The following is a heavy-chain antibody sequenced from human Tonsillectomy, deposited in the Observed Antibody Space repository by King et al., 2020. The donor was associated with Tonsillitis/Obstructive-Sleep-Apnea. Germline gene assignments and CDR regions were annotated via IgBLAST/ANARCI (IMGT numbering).Heavy chain of an antibody. J-gene: IGHJ5*02. CDR1: GFTFSDDT. V-gene: IGHV3-21*01. D-gene: IGHD1-26*01. Sequence: VQLVESGGGLVKPGGSLRLSCAASGFTFSDDTMNWVRQSPGKGLEWVSSITSSRRYLYYADSLKGRFTISRDNAKNSLYPQINSLRAEYTAIYYCATSIVGATDNWFDPWGQGTLVTVSS. CDR2: ITSSRRYL. CDR3: ATSIVGATDNWFDP.